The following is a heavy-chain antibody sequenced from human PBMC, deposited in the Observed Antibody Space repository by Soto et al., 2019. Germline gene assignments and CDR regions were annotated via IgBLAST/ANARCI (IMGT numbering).Heavy chain of an antibody. CDR2: IIPIFGTA. Sequence: QVQLVQSGAEVKKPGSSVKVSCKASGGTFSSYAISWVRQAPGQGLEWMGGIIPIFGTANYAQKFQGRVTITADAATSTAYMELSSLRSEDTAVYYRARVRYYDSSGYYYFDYWGQGTLVTVSS. D-gene: IGHD3-22*01. J-gene: IGHJ4*02. V-gene: IGHV1-69*01. CDR1: GGTFSSYA. CDR3: ARVRYYDSSGYYYFDY.